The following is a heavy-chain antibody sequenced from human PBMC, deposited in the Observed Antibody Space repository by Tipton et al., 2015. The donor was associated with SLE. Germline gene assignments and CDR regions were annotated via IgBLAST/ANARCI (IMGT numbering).Heavy chain of an antibody. CDR1: GGSISNYY. V-gene: IGHV4-31*03. CDR3: ARAPGPSIAAFDT. Sequence: TLSLTCTVSGGSISNYYWSWIRQHPGRGLQWIGYVYYSGNVFYNPSLKSRLHISLNLSENQFSLTLNSVTVADTAVYYCARAPGPSIAAFDTWGQGTLVTVS. CDR2: VYYSGNV. D-gene: IGHD6-13*01. J-gene: IGHJ5*02.